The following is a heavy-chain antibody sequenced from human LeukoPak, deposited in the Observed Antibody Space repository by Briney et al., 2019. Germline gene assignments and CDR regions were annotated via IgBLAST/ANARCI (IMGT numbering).Heavy chain of an antibody. CDR3: AKAGPSSSINCGGDCSGYYYYYYMDV. CDR1: GFTFGSYA. V-gene: IGHV3-30-3*01. D-gene: IGHD2-21*01. Sequence: PGGSLRLSCAASGFTFGSYAMHWVRQAPGKGLEWVAVISYDGSNKYYADSVKGRFTISRDNSKNTLYLQMNSLRAEDTAVYYCAKAGPSSSINCGGDCSGYYYYYYMDVWGKGTTVTVSS. CDR2: ISYDGSNK. J-gene: IGHJ6*03.